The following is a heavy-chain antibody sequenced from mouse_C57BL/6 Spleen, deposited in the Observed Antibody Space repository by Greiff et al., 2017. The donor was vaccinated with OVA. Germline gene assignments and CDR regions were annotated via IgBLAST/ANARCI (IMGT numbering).Heavy chain of an antibody. CDR3: ASRGGYDSIDY. Sequence: QVQLQQPGAELVKPGASVKLSCKASGYTFTSYWMQWVKQRPGQGLEWIGEIDPSDSYTNYNQKFKGKATLTVDTSSSTASMQLSSLTSEDSAVYYCASRGGYDSIDYWGQGTSVTVSS. V-gene: IGHV1-50*01. J-gene: IGHJ4*01. CDR1: GYTFTSYW. CDR2: IDPSDSYT.